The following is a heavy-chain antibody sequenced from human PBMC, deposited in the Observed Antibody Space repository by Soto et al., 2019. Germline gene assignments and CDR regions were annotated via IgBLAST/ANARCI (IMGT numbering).Heavy chain of an antibody. V-gene: IGHV1-18*04. J-gene: IGHJ5*02. CDR3: ALVVTAIQGVSWFDP. CDR1: GYTFTSYG. CDR2: ISAYNGNT. D-gene: IGHD2-21*02. Sequence: QVQLVQSGAEVKKPGASVKVSCKASGYTFTSYGISWVRQAPGQGLEWMGWISAYNGNTNYAQKLQGRVTMPTDTSTSTAYMELRSLRSDDTAVYYCALVVTAIQGVSWFDPWGQGTLVTVSS.